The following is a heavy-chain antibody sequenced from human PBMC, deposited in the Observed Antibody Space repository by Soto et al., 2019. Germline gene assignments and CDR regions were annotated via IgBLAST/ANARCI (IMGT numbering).Heavy chain of an antibody. CDR2: TYYRSKWYN. CDR1: GDSVSSNSAA. CDR3: ASVNRNWNHEYFDY. V-gene: IGHV6-1*01. J-gene: IGHJ4*02. Sequence: SQTLSLTCAISGDSVSSNSAAWNLIRQSPSRGLEWLGRTYYRSKWYNDYAVSAKSRITINPDTSKNQFSLQLNSVTPEDTAVYYCASVNRNWNHEYFDYWGQGTLVTVSS. D-gene: IGHD1-1*01.